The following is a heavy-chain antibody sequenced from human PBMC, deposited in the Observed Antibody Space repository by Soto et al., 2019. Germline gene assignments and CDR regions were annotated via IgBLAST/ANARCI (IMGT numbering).Heavy chain of an antibody. Sequence: PSETLSLTCTVSGDSISPYSWSWIRQPPGKGLEWIGYIYHSGSTYYNPSLKSRVTISVDRSKNQFSLKLSSVTAADTAVYYCARGQVVAAQHWGQGTLVTVSS. V-gene: IGHV4-30-2*01. D-gene: IGHD2-15*01. J-gene: IGHJ4*02. CDR1: GDSISPYS. CDR2: IYHSGST. CDR3: ARGQVVAAQH.